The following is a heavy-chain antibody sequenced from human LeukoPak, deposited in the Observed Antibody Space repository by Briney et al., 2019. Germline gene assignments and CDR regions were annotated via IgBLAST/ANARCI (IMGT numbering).Heavy chain of an antibody. CDR2: ISAYNGNT. Sequence: ASVKVSCTVSGYTFTSYGISWVRQAPGQGLEWMGWISAYNGNTNYAQKLQGRVTMTTDTSTSTAYMELRSLRSDDTAVYYCARSAYYDFWSGYYESYYYYGMDVWGQGTTVTVSS. V-gene: IGHV1-18*01. CDR3: ARSAYYDFWSGYYESYYYYGMDV. D-gene: IGHD3-3*01. J-gene: IGHJ6*02. CDR1: GYTFTSYG.